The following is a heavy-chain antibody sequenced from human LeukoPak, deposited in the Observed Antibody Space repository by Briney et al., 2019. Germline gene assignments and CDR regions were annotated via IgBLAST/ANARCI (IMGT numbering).Heavy chain of an antibody. CDR2: IKSKTDGGTT. CDR3: TTEMERTYYYDSSGYYSEYFQH. J-gene: IGHJ1*01. D-gene: IGHD3-22*01. Sequence: GGSLRLSCAASGFTFSNAWMNWVRQAPGKGLEWVGRIKSKTDGGTTDYAAPVKGRFTISRDDSKNTLYLQMNSLKTEDTAVYYCTTEMERTYYYDSSGYYSEYFQHWGQGTLVTVSS. V-gene: IGHV3-15*07. CDR1: GFTFSNAW.